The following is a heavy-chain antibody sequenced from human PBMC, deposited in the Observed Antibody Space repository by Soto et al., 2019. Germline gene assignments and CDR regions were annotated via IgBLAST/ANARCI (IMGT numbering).Heavy chain of an antibody. J-gene: IGHJ2*01. CDR3: AKERGYYPYRNADWYFAL. CDR2: ISWDGGST. CDR1: GFTCDDYT. Sequence: GSLGMSCAASGFTCDDYTMHWVRQAPGKGLEWVSLISWDGGSTYYADSVKGRFTISRDNSKNSLYLQMNSLRTEDTALYYCAKERGYYPYRNADWYFALW. V-gene: IGHV3-43*01. D-gene: IGHD3-22*01.